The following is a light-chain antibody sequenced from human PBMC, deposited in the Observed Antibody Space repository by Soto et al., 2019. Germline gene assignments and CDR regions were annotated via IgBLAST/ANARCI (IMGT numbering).Light chain of an antibody. CDR1: TSNIGSNY. Sequence: QSVLTQPPSASGTPGQRVTISCSGSTSNIGSNYVYWYQQLPGTAPKLLIYRNNQRPSGVPDRFSGAKSGTSASLAISGLRTEDEADYSCATWDDSLSGYIFATGTKVTVL. CDR2: RNN. CDR3: ATWDDSLSGYI. V-gene: IGLV1-47*01. J-gene: IGLJ1*01.